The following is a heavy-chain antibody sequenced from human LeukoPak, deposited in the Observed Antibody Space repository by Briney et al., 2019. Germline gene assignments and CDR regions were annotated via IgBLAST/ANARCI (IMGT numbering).Heavy chain of an antibody. Sequence: AGGSLRLSCAASGFTFSSYAMSWVRQAPGKGLEWVSAISVSGGSTYYADSVKGRFTISRDNSKNTLYLQMNSLRAEDTAVYYCAKVGGYAQRHYYYYYGMDVWGQGTTVTVSS. CDR3: AKVGGYAQRHYYYYYGMDV. CDR1: GFTFSSYA. D-gene: IGHD5-12*01. J-gene: IGHJ6*02. CDR2: ISVSGGST. V-gene: IGHV3-23*01.